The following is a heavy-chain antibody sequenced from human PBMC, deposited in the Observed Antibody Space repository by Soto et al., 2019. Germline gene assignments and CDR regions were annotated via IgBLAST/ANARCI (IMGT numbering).Heavy chain of an antibody. CDR2: INHSGST. CDR1: GGSFSDYF. CDR3: ATHPPYGPLDH. D-gene: IGHD4-17*01. Sequence: SETLSLTCAVYGGSFSDYFWTWIRQPPGKGLEWIGEINHSGSTNYNPSLKSRVTISVDTSKNQFSLKLDSVTAADTAVYYCATHPPYGPLDHWGQGTLVTVSS. J-gene: IGHJ4*02. V-gene: IGHV4-34*01.